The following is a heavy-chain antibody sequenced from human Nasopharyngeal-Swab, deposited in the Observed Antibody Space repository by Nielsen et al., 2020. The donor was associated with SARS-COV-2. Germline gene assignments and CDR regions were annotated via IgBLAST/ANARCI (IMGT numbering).Heavy chain of an antibody. CDR2: IWFDGTRK. CDR3: ARDRSSYDLWSGYRTSYYFDL. CDR1: GFSFSNYG. Sequence: GGSLRLSCAASGFSFSNYGMHWVRQAPGKGLQWVASIWFDGTRKYYADSMKGRHTISRDNSKNTLYLQMNSLRVDDTAVYYCARDRSSYDLWSGYRTSYYFDLWGQGTLVSVSS. V-gene: IGHV3-33*01. D-gene: IGHD3-3*01. J-gene: IGHJ4*02.